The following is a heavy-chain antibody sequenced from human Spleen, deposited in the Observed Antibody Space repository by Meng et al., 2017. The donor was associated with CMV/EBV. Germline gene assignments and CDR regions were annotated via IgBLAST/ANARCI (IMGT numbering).Heavy chain of an antibody. CDR3: AKDTGYYGSGSADY. CDR2: IWYDGSNK. V-gene: IGHV3-33*06. J-gene: IGHJ4*02. D-gene: IGHD3-10*01. CDR1: GFTFSSYG. Sequence: SGFTFSSYGMHWVRQAPGKGLEWVAVIWYDGSNKYYADSVKGRFTISRDNSKNTLYLQMNSVRVEDTAVYYCAKDTGYYGSGSADYWGQGTLVTVSS.